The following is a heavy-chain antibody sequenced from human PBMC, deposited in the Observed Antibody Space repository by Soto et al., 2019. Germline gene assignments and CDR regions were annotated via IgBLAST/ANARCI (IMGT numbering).Heavy chain of an antibody. CDR1: AYTYTSYG. CDR3: ARSVWGDIVVVPAASKFHYYGMDV. J-gene: IGHJ6*02. CDR2: ISAYNGNT. V-gene: IGHV1-18*01. Sequence: SLKISCKTSAYTYTSYGIGGVRQAQGQGLEWMGWISAYNGNTNYAQKLQGRVTMTTDTSTSTAYMELRSLRSDDTAVYYCARSVWGDIVVVPAASKFHYYGMDVWGQGTTVTVSS. D-gene: IGHD2-2*01.